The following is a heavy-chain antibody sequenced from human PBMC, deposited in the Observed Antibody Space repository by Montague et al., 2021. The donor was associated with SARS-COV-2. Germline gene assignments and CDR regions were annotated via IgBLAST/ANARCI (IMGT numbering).Heavy chain of an antibody. D-gene: IGHD6-19*01. Sequence: SETLSLTCTVSGGSISSSSYYWGWIRQPPGKGLEWIGYIYYSGSTNYNPSLKSRVTISVDTSKNQFSLKLSSVTAADTAAYYCARQSGRLWGIAVAGAFDYWGQGTLVTVSS. CDR2: IYYSGST. CDR3: ARQSGRLWGIAVAGAFDY. CDR1: GGSISSSSYY. V-gene: IGHV4-61*05. J-gene: IGHJ4*02.